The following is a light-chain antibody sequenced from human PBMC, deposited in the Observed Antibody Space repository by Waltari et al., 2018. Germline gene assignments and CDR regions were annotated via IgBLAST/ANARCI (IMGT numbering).Light chain of an antibody. Sequence: QSALPQPASVSGSPGQSLTISCTGTSSDDGRYNLVSWYQQHPGKAPKLRIYEGSKRPSGVSNRFSGSKSGNTASLTISGLQAEDEADYYCCSYAGSSTWVFGGGTKLTVL. CDR1: SSDDGRYNL. CDR2: EGS. V-gene: IGLV2-23*01. CDR3: CSYAGSSTWV. J-gene: IGLJ2*01.